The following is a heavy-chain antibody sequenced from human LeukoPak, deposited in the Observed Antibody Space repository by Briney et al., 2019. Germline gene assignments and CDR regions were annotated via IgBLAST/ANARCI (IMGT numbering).Heavy chain of an antibody. J-gene: IGHJ4*02. CDR2: ISYDGSNK. D-gene: IGHD5-12*01. Sequence: GRSLRLSCAASGFTFSSYAMHWVRQAPGKGLEWVAVISYDGSNKYYADSVKGRFTISRDNSKNTLYLQMNSLRAEDTAVYYCARDHTSGWLKDYWGQGTLVTVSS. V-gene: IGHV3-30-3*01. CDR1: GFTFSSYA. CDR3: ARDHTSGWLKDY.